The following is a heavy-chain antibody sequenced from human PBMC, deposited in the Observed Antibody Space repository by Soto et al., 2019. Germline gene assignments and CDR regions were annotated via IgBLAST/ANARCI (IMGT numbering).Heavy chain of an antibody. CDR1: GFTFGDYA. J-gene: IGHJ6*02. CDR3: VRETVDTAMDSGYYYYGMDV. CDR2: ITGALYGGTA. D-gene: IGHD5-18*01. Sequence: GGSLRLSCTGSGFTFGDYAMSWFRQTPGMGLERVGFITGALYGGTADYAASVLGRFTISRDDSKSVAYLQMNSLRAEDTAVYYCVRETVDTAMDSGYYYYGMDVWGQGTTVTVSS. V-gene: IGHV3-49*03.